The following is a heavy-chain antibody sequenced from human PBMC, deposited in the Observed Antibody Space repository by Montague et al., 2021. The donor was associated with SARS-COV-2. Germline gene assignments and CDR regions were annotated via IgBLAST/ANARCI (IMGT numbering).Heavy chain of an antibody. CDR3: AGGMTRGVNTPFDY. Sequence: SETLSLTCSVSSGSIISSGYYWGWIRQPPGKELEWIGNIYYSGTTYYNPSLQSRGTISVDTSKNHLSLRLSSVTAADTAVYFCAGGMTRGVNTPFDYWGQGSQVTVSP. D-gene: IGHD3-10*01. J-gene: IGHJ4*02. V-gene: IGHV4-39*02. CDR1: SGSIISSGYY. CDR2: IYYSGTT.